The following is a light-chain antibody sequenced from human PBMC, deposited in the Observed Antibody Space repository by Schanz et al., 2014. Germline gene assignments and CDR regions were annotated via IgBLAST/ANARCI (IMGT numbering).Light chain of an antibody. Sequence: QSVLTQPPSASGTPGQRVTISCSGSNSNIGSNAVSWYQQLPGTAPKLLIEHNNQRPSGVPDRFSGSKSGTSASLATSGLQSEDEADYYCATWDDSLNGGVFGGGTKLTVL. CDR2: HNN. J-gene: IGLJ3*02. V-gene: IGLV1-44*01. CDR1: NSNIGSNA. CDR3: ATWDDSLNGGV.